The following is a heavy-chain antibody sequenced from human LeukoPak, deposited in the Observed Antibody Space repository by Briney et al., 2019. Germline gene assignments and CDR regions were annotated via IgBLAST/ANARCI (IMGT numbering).Heavy chain of an antibody. J-gene: IGHJ4*02. CDR1: GYSFTSYW. CDR2: IYPGDSDT. Sequence: GESLKISCKGSGYSFTSYWIGWVRQMPGKGLEWMGIIYPGDSDTRYSPSFQGQVTISADKSISTAYLQWSSLKASDTAMYYCARFEEKGRYYYDSSGPDYWGQGTLVTVSS. D-gene: IGHD3-22*01. V-gene: IGHV5-51*01. CDR3: ARFEEKGRYYYDSSGPDY.